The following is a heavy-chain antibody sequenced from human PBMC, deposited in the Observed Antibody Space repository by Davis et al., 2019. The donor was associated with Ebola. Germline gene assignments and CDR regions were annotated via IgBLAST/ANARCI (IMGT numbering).Heavy chain of an antibody. CDR1: GFTFSSYA. Sequence: GESLKISCAASGFTFSSYAMSWVRQAPGKGLEWVSAISGSGGSTYYADSVKGRFTISRDNSKNTLYLQMNSLRAEDTAVYYCANPPYYDSSGYAFDIWGQGTMVTVSS. V-gene: IGHV3-23*01. D-gene: IGHD3-22*01. CDR2: ISGSGGST. J-gene: IGHJ3*02. CDR3: ANPPYYDSSGYAFDI.